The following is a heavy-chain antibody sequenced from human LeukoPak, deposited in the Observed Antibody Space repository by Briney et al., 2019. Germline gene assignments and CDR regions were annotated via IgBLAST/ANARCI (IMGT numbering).Heavy chain of an antibody. Sequence: SETLSLTCTVSGGSMSSGAYYWTWIRQYPGKGLEWIGYIYYSGTTYYNPSLKSRITISVDTSKDQFSLRLSSVTAADTAVYYCARDYSGYNRPDYWGQGTLVTVSS. CDR3: ARDYSGYNRPDY. J-gene: IGHJ4*02. CDR2: IYYSGTT. CDR1: GGSMSSGAYY. D-gene: IGHD5-12*01. V-gene: IGHV4-31*03.